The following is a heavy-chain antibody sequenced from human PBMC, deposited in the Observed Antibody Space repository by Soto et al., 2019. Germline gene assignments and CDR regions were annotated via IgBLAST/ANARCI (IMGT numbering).Heavy chain of an antibody. CDR2: ISSSSSYI. V-gene: IGHV3-21*01. CDR3: ARELGQKFDY. Sequence: GGSLRLSCAASGSPFRDYAMHWVRQAPGKGLEWVSSISSSSSYIYYADSVKGRFTISRDNAKNSLYLQMNSLRAEDTAVYYCARELGQKFDYWGQGTLVTVSS. CDR1: GSPFRDYA. J-gene: IGHJ4*02.